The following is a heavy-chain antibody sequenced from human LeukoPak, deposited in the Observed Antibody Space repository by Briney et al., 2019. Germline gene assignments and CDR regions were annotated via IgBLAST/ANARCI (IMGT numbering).Heavy chain of an antibody. CDR2: INSDGSST. J-gene: IGHJ3*02. Sequence: GGSLRLSCAASGFTFSRYWMHWVRQAPGKGLVWVSRINSDGSSTDYADSVKGRFTISRDNTKNTLYLQMNSLRAEDTAVYYCARAGKTGAAAFDIWGQGTMVTVSS. CDR1: GFTFSRYW. CDR3: ARAGKTGAAAFDI. V-gene: IGHV3-74*01. D-gene: IGHD3-10*01.